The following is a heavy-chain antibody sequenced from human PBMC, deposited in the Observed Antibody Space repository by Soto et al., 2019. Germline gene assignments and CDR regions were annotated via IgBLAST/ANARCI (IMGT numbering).Heavy chain of an antibody. CDR3: AKAYCSRPSCSRGYGVDV. Sequence: GGSLRLSGLASGFSFRNYVMHWVRQSPVKGLEWVAVISYEEINNKNYADSVKGRFTISRDNTENTLYLQMDSLRAEDTAVYYCAKAYCSRPSCSRGYGVDVRAKATPVTVSS. J-gene: IGHJ6*04. D-gene: IGHD2-2*01. CDR2: ISYEEINNK. V-gene: IGHV3-30*18. CDR1: GFSFRNYV.